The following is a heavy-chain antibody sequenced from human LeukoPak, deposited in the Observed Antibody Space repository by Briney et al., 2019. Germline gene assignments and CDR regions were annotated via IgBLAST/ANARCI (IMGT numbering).Heavy chain of an antibody. D-gene: IGHD6-13*01. V-gene: IGHV4-31*03. Sequence: PSQTLSLTCTVSGGSISSGGYYWSWIRLHPGKGLEWIGYIYYSGSTYYNPSLKSRVTISVDTSKNQFSLKLSSVTAADTAVYFCAREGIVAAGTMDGFDIWGQGTMVTVSS. CDR3: AREGIVAAGTMDGFDI. J-gene: IGHJ3*02. CDR1: GGSISSGGYY. CDR2: IYYSGST.